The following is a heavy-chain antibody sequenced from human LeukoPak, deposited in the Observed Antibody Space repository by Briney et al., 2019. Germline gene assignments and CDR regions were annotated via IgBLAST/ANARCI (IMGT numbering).Heavy chain of an antibody. CDR3: AKGGYCSSSSCYYGWFEP. V-gene: IGHV3-11*05. D-gene: IGHD2-2*01. Sequence: GGSRRLSCAAFGFTFSDYYMSWIRQAPGKGLEWVSYISKSGSDTNYAESVKGRFTISRDNAKNSLYLQMSSLRAEDTAAYYGAKGGYCSSSSCYYGWFEPWGQGGLVIVT. CDR2: ISKSGSDT. J-gene: IGHJ5*02. CDR1: GFTFSDYY.